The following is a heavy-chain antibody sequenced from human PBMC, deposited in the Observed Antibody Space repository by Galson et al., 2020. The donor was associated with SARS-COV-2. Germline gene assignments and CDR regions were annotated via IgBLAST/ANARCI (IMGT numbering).Heavy chain of an antibody. Sequence: GGSLRLSCAASGFTVSSNYMSWVRQAPGKGLEWVSVVYSGGSTYYADSVKGRFTISRHNSKNTLYLQMNSLRAEDTAVYYCARDLMWGLDIWGQGTMVTVSS. CDR1: GFTVSSNY. J-gene: IGHJ3*02. D-gene: IGHD3-16*01. CDR3: ARDLMWGLDI. V-gene: IGHV3-53*04. CDR2: VYSGGST.